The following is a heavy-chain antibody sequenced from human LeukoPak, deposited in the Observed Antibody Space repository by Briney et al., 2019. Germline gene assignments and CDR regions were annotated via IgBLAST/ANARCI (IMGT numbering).Heavy chain of an antibody. V-gene: IGHV4-59*08. J-gene: IGHJ4*02. CDR1: GGSISSYY. Sequence: PSETLSLTCTVSGGSISSYYWSWIRQPPGKGLEWIGYIYYSGSTNYNPSLKSRVTISVDTSKNQFSLKLSSVTAADTAVYYCASQGGGYWGQGTLVTVSS. CDR3: ASQGGGY. CDR2: IYYSGST. D-gene: IGHD3-16*01.